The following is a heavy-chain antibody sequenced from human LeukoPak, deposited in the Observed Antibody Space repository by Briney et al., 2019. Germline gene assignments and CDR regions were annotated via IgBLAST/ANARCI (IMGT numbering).Heavy chain of an antibody. CDR3: ASGKYFYDDSASINRASRTAFHI. CDR2: VYRSGQS. Sequence: SETLSLTCSVSSDSTAGYYWGWIRQSPGRAPEWLAYVYRSGQSDYNSSLRGRVTVSLDRSKTQMSLSLRSLTAADTAVYYCASGKYFYDDSASINRASRTAFHIWAQGTMVVVSS. J-gene: IGHJ3*02. V-gene: IGHV4-59*12. D-gene: IGHD3-3*01. CDR1: SDSTAGYY.